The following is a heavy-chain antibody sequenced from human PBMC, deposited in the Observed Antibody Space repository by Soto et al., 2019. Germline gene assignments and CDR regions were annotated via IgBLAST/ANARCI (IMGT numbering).Heavy chain of an antibody. CDR1: GYTFTSYC. V-gene: IGHV1-46*01. CDR3: ARGNSSTWYEWFDP. Sequence: ASVKVSCKASGYTFTSYCMNWVRQAPGQGLEWMGLINPYGGSTSYAQKLQGRVTMTRDTSTSTVYMELSSLRSDDTAVYYCARGNSSTWYEWFDPWGQGTLVTVSS. CDR2: INPYGGST. D-gene: IGHD6-13*01. J-gene: IGHJ5*02.